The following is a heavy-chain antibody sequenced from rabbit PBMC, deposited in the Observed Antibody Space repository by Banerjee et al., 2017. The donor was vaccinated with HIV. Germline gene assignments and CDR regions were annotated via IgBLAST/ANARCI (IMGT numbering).Heavy chain of an antibody. V-gene: IGHV1S40*01. CDR2: IYTGSSGYT. CDR3: ASGDGYWGTRLDL. J-gene: IGHJ6*01. D-gene: IGHD1-1*01. Sequence: QSLEESGGDLVKPGASLTLTCTASGFSFSSNFWICWVRQAPGKGLEWIACIYTGSSGYTYYANWAKGRFTISKASSTTVTLQMTSLTAADTATYFCASGDGYWGTRLDLWGPGTLVTVS. CDR1: GFSFSSNFW.